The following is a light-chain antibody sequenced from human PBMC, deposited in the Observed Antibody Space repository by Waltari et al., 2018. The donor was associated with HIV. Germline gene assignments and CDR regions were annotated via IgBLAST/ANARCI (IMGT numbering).Light chain of an antibody. J-gene: IGLJ1*01. CDR3: GTWDSSLSAVV. V-gene: IGLV1-51*01. CDR2: DNS. Sequence: QSVLTQPPSVSAAPGQKVNISCSGSTSNIWNIYVSWYQRLPGTAPKLLIYDNSERPSGIPDRFSGSKSGTSATLGITGLQTGDEADYYCGTWDSSLSAVVFGTGTKVTVL. CDR1: TSNIWNIY.